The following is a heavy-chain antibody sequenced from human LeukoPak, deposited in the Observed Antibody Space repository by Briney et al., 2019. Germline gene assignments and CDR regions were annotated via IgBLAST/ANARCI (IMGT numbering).Heavy chain of an antibody. V-gene: IGHV3-74*01. CDR1: GFTFSSYW. J-gene: IGHJ4*02. CDR2: INGDGSSA. CDR3: ASLWFGEFDFDY. Sequence: GGGLRVSCVASGFTFSSYWRCWVRQALGGGVWWGSRINGDGSSASYADSVKGQFTISRDNAKNTLYLQMNTLRAEDTAVYYCASLWFGEFDFDYWGQGTLVTVSS. D-gene: IGHD3-10*01.